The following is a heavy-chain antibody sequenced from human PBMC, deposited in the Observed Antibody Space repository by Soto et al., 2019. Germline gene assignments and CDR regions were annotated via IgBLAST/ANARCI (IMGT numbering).Heavy chain of an antibody. CDR1: GFTFSSYA. CDR2: ISGSGGST. CDR3: AKVSPPGVVLTTIPWAPFDY. V-gene: IGHV3-23*01. Sequence: GGSLRLSCAASGFTFSSYAMSWVRQAPGKGLEWVSAISGSGGSTYYADSVKGRFTISRGNSKNTLYLQMNSLRAEDTAVYYCAKVSPPGVVLTTIPWAPFDYWGQGTLVTVSS. D-gene: IGHD2-21*02. J-gene: IGHJ4*02.